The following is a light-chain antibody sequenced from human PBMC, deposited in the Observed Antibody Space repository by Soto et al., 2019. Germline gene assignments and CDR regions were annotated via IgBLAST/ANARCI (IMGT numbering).Light chain of an antibody. CDR3: QQYRSYPET. V-gene: IGKV1-5*03. Sequence: DIQMTQSPSTLSASVGDRVTITCRSSQSISSWLAWYQQKPGKAPNLLIYEASRLESAVPSRFSGSASGTEFTLTINSLQPDDFATYFCQQYRSYPETFGQGTKVDIK. CDR2: EAS. J-gene: IGKJ1*01. CDR1: QSISSW.